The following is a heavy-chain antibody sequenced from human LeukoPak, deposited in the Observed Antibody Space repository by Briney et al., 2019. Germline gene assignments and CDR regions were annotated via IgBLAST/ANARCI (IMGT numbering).Heavy chain of an antibody. D-gene: IGHD6-6*01. Sequence: GGSLRLSCAASGFTFSSYSMNWVRQAPGKGLEWVSSISSSSSYIYYADSVKGRFTISRDNAKNSLYLQMNSLRAEDTAVYYCARDPKQLGRFDYWGQGTLVTVSS. CDR3: ARDPKQLGRFDY. CDR1: GFTFSSYS. J-gene: IGHJ4*02. V-gene: IGHV3-21*01. CDR2: ISSSSSYI.